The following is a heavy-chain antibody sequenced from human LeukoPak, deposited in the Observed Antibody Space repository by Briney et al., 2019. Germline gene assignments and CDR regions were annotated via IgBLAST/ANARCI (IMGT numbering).Heavy chain of an antibody. CDR3: ARDSKGYSYGFFSYYYYYYMDV. V-gene: IGHV3-48*01. D-gene: IGHD5-18*01. J-gene: IGHJ6*03. CDR1: GFTFSSYS. CDR2: ISSSSSTI. Sequence: PGGSLRLSCAASGFTFSSYSMNWVRQAPGKGLEWVSYISSSSSTIYYADSVKGRFTISRDNAKNSLYLQMNSLRAEDTAVYYCARDSKGYSYGFFSYYYYYYMDVWGKGTTVTVSS.